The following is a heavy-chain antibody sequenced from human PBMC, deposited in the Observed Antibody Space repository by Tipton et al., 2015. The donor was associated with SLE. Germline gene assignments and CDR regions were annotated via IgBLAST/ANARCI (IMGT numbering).Heavy chain of an antibody. CDR3: ARGGWRELLDY. Sequence: SLRLSCAASGFTFSSYAMHWVRQAPGKGLEWVSGINWNGGSTAYADSVKGRFTFSRDNAKNSLYLQMNSLRAEDTALYYCARGGWRELLDYWGQGTLVTVSS. CDR2: INWNGGST. V-gene: IGHV3-20*04. D-gene: IGHD5-24*01. CDR1: GFTFSSYA. J-gene: IGHJ4*02.